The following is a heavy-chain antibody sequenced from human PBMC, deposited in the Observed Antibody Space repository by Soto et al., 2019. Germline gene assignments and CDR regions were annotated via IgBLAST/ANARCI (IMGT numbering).Heavy chain of an antibody. CDR1: GYSFTSYW. V-gene: IGHV5-51*01. Sequence: GESLKISCKGSGYSFTSYWIGWVRQMPGKGLEWMGIIYPGDSDTRYSPSFQGQVTISADKSISTAYLQGSGLKAPDTAMYYCATVWSGYYNDAFDIWGQGTMVTVSS. D-gene: IGHD3-3*01. CDR2: IYPGDSDT. CDR3: ATVWSGYYNDAFDI. J-gene: IGHJ3*02.